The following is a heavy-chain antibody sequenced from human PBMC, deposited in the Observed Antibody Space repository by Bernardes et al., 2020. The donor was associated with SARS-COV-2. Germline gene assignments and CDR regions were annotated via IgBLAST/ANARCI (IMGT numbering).Heavy chain of an antibody. V-gene: IGHV4-39*01. Sequence: SETLSLTCTVSGRSISSSSYYWGWLRQPPGKGLEWTGRTYYSGSTHYNPSPKTRFTISVDTSKNQFSLTLSPVTAADTAMYYCAGQGILRCFDWLSNMGGIDYWGQGTLVTVSS. CDR2: TYYSGST. CDR1: GRSISSSSYY. J-gene: IGHJ4*02. D-gene: IGHD3-9*01. CDR3: AGQGILRCFDWLSNMGGIDY.